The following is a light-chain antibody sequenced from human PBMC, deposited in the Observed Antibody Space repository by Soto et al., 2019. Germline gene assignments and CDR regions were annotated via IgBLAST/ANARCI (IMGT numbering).Light chain of an antibody. Sequence: QSALTQPASVSRSRGQSITISCTGTSSDVGGYNYVSWYQQHPGKAPKLMIYDVSNRPSGVSNRFSGSKSGNTASLTISGLQAEDEADYYCSSYTSSSLWVFGTGTKVTVL. CDR2: DVS. CDR3: SSYTSSSLWV. CDR1: SSDVGGYNY. V-gene: IGLV2-14*01. J-gene: IGLJ1*01.